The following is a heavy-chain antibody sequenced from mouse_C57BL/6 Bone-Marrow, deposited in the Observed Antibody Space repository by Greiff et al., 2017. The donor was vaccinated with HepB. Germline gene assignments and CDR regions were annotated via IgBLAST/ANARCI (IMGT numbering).Heavy chain of an antibody. V-gene: IGHV5-9-1*02. CDR2: ISSGGDYI. Sequence: DVNVVESGEGLVKPGGSLKLSCAASGFTFSSYAMSWVRQTPEKRLEWVAYISSGGDYIYYADTVKGRFTISRDNARNTLYLQMSSLKSEDTAMYYCTRDDYGSSSGYFDVWGTGTTVTVSS. CDR3: TRDDYGSSSGYFDV. D-gene: IGHD1-1*01. CDR1: GFTFSSYA. J-gene: IGHJ1*03.